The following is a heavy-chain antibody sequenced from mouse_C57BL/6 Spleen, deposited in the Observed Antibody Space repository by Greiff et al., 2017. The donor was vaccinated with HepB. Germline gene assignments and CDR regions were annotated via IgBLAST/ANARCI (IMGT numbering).Heavy chain of an antibody. Sequence: EVMLVESGGDLVKPGGSLKLSCAASGFTFSSYGMSWVRQTPDKRLEWVATISSGGSYTYYPDRVKGRFTISRDTAKNTLYLQMSSLKSEDTAMYYCARQTSATVEVRSYYFDYWGRGTTLTVSS. V-gene: IGHV5-6*01. D-gene: IGHD1-1*01. J-gene: IGHJ2*01. CDR2: ISSGGSYT. CDR1: GFTFSSYG. CDR3: ARQTSATVEVRSYYFDY.